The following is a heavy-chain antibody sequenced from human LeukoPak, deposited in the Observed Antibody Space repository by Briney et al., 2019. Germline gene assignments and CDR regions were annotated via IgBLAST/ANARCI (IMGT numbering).Heavy chain of an antibody. Sequence: GASVKVSCKASGYTFTGYYMHWVRQAPGRGLEWMGRINPNSGGTNYAQKFQGRVTMTRDTSISTAYMELSRLRSDDTAVYYCARDAIAADYYYYGMDVWGQGTTVTVSS. D-gene: IGHD6-13*01. J-gene: IGHJ6*02. CDR2: INPNSGGT. CDR1: GYTFTGYY. V-gene: IGHV1-2*06. CDR3: ARDAIAADYYYYGMDV.